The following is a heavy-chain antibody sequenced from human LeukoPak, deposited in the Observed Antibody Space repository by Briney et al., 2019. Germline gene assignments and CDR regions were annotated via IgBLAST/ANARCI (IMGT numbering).Heavy chain of an antibody. J-gene: IGHJ6*02. CDR1: GGTFSSYA. CDR3: ARGAYSGSYYDYYYYGMDV. Sequence: GASVKVSCKASGGTFSSYAISWVRQAPGQGLEWMGGIIPIFGTANYAQKFQGRVTITADESTSTAYMELSSLRSEDTAVYYCARGAYSGSYYDYYYYGMDVWGRGTTVTVSS. CDR2: IIPIFGTA. D-gene: IGHD1-26*01. V-gene: IGHV1-69*13.